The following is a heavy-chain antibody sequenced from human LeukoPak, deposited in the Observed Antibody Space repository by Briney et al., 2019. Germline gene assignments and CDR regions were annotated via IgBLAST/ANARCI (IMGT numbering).Heavy chain of an antibody. Sequence: GGSLRLSCAASGFTFSSYAMSWVRQAPGKGLEWVSAISGSGGSTYYADSVKGRFTISRDNSKNTLYLQMNSLRAEDTAVYYFAREFSGEKIGYWGQGTLVTVSS. J-gene: IGHJ4*02. V-gene: IGHV3-23*01. D-gene: IGHD3-3*01. CDR3: AREFSGEKIGY. CDR2: ISGSGGST. CDR1: GFTFSSYA.